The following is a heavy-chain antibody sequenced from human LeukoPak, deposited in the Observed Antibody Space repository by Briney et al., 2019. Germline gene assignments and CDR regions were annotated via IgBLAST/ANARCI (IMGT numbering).Heavy chain of an antibody. J-gene: IGHJ1*01. CDR3: AKGVSGSYYVLQH. V-gene: IGHV3-30*02. CDR1: GFTFSSYG. Sequence: TGGSLRLSCAASGFTFSSYGMHWVRQAPGKGLEWVAFIRYDGSNKYYADSVKGRFTISRDNSKNTLYLQMNSLRAEDTAVYYCAKGVSGSYYVLQHWGQGTLVTVSS. D-gene: IGHD1-26*01. CDR2: IRYDGSNK.